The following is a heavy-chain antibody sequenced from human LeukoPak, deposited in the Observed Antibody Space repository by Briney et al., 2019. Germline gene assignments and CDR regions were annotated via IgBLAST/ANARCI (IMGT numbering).Heavy chain of an antibody. J-gene: IGHJ4*02. Sequence: ASVKVSCKASGYTFTSYYMHWVRQAPGQGLEWMGIINPSGGSTSYAQKFQGRVTMTRDTSTSTVYMELSSLRSEDTAVYYCATMSPSLVTVAGPFDYWGQGTLVTVSS. CDR1: GYTFTSYY. CDR3: ATMSPSLVTVAGPFDY. D-gene: IGHD6-19*01. CDR2: INPSGGST. V-gene: IGHV1-46*01.